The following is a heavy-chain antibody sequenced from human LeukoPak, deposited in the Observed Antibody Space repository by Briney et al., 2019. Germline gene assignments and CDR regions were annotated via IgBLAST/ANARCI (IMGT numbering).Heavy chain of an antibody. J-gene: IGHJ5*02. CDR1: GFTFDDYA. D-gene: IGHD6-13*01. CDR2: ISWNSGSI. V-gene: IGHV3-9*01. CDR3: AKDIEAAGTRLGWFDP. Sequence: PGRSLRLSCAASGFTFDDYAMHWVRQAPGKGLEWVSGISWNSGSIGYADSVKGRFTISRDNAKNSLYLQMNSLRAEDTALYYCAKDIEAAGTRLGWFDPWGQGTLVTVSS.